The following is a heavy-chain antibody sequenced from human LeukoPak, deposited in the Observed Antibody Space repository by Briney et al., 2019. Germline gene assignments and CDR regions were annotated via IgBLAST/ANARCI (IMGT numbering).Heavy chain of an antibody. CDR2: ISYDGSNK. Sequence: PGRSLRLSCAASGFTFSSYAMHWVRQAPGKGLEWVAVISYDGSNKYYADSVKGRFTISRDNSKNTLYLQMNSLRAEDTAVYYCASLTGAIWGQGTMVTVSS. V-gene: IGHV3-30*04. CDR1: GFTFSSYA. D-gene: IGHD1-20*01. CDR3: ASLTGAI. J-gene: IGHJ3*02.